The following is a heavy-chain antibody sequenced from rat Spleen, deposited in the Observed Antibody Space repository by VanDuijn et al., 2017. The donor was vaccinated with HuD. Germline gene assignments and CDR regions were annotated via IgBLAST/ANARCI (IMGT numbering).Heavy chain of an antibody. D-gene: IGHD4-1*01. V-gene: IGHV2-15*01. Sequence: QVQLKESGPGLVQPSQTLSLTCTVSGFSLISNTVHWVRQPPGKGLEWMGGIWGDGSTDYNSALKSRLSISRDTSKSQVLLKMNSLQTDDTVIYFCARDYPYKTGLDYWGQGIMVTVSS. CDR2: IWGDGST. J-gene: IGHJ2*01. CDR3: ARDYPYKTGLDY. CDR1: GFSLISNT.